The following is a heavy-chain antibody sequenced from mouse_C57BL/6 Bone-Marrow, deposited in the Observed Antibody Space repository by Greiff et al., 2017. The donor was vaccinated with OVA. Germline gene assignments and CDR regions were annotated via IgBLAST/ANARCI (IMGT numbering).Heavy chain of an antibody. CDR2: IYPRDGST. J-gene: IGHJ2*01. CDR1: GYTFTDHT. V-gene: IGHV1-78*01. D-gene: IGHD2-1*01. Sequence: SDAELVKPGASVKISCKVSGYTFTDHTIHWMKQRPEQGLEWIGYIYPRDGSTKYNEKFKGKATLTADKSSSTAYMQLNSLTSEDSAVYFCARRGDGNYGGFYFDYWGQGTTLTVSS. CDR3: ARRGDGNYGGFYFDY.